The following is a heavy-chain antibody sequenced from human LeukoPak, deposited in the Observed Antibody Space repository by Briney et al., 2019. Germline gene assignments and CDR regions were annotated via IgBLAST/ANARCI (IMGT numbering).Heavy chain of an antibody. J-gene: IGHJ4*02. CDR3: ARDGEVSYYDSSGYYFDY. CDR2: IKQDGSEK. V-gene: IGHV3-7*01. D-gene: IGHD3-22*01. CDR1: GFTFSSYW. Sequence: GGSLRLSCAASGFTFSSYWMSWVRQAPGKGLEWVANIKQDGSEKYYVDSVKGRFTISRDNAKNSLYLQMNSLRAEDTAVYYCARDGEVSYYDSSGYYFDYWGQGTLVTVSS.